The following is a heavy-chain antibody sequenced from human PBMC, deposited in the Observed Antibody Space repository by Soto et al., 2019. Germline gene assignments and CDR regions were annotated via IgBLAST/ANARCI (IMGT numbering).Heavy chain of an antibody. Sequence: HPGGSLRLSCAASEFTFSNYAMSWVRQAPGKGLEWVSAISYGSGTTYYADNVKGRFTISRDNSKNTLYLQMNSLIAEYTAVYYCAREPYLFVSGYYPWSAFDIWGQGTMVTVSS. V-gene: IGHV3-23*01. CDR3: AREPYLFVSGYYPWSAFDI. CDR2: ISYGSGTT. CDR1: EFTFSNYA. D-gene: IGHD3-22*01. J-gene: IGHJ3*02.